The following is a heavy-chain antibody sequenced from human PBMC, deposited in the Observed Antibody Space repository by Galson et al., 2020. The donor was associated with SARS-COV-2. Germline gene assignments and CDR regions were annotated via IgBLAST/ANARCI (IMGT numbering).Heavy chain of an antibody. CDR2: IYYSGST. V-gene: IGHV4-30-4*01. Sequence: SQTLSLTCTVSGGSISSGDYYWSWIRQPPGKGLEWIGYIYYSGSTYYNPSLKSRVTISVDTSKNQFSLKLSSVTAADTAVYYCAREMECSSTSCRYFDYWGQGTLVTVSS. D-gene: IGHD2-2*01. CDR3: AREMECSSTSCRYFDY. CDR1: GGSISSGDYY. J-gene: IGHJ4*02.